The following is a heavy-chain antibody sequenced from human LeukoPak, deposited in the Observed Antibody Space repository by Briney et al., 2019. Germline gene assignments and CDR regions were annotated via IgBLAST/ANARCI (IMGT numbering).Heavy chain of an antibody. CDR2: IYYSRST. J-gene: IGHJ4*02. CDR3: AVLRDFWSGYYAGYFDY. V-gene: IGHV4-39*01. D-gene: IGHD3-3*01. CDR1: GGSISSSSYY. Sequence: NTSETLSLTCTVPGGSISSSSYYWGWIRQPPGKGLEWLGSIYYSRSTYYNPSLKSRVTISVDTSKNQFSLKLSSVTAADTAVYYCAVLRDFWSGYYAGYFDYWGQGTLVTVSS.